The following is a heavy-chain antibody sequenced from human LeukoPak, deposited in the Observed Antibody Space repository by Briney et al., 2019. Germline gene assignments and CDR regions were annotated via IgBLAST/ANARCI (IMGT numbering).Heavy chain of an antibody. V-gene: IGHV4-39*01. CDR2: IYYNGST. J-gene: IGHJ6*02. D-gene: IGHD3-3*01. CDR1: GGSISSSRYY. Sequence: SETLSLTCTVSGGSISSSRYYWGWIRQPPGKGLVSIVSIYYNGSTYYNPSLESRVTISVDTSKDQFSLKLSSVTAADTAVYYCARSDYDFWSGGAGHYYYAMDVWGQGTTVTVSS. CDR3: ARSDYDFWSGGAGHYYYAMDV.